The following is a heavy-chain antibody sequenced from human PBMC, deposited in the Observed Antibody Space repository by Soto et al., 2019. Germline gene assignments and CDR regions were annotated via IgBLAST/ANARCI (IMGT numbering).Heavy chain of an antibody. CDR1: GFTVSSNY. J-gene: IGHJ4*01. CDR3: GEGGGVNVAAAAIFGY. CDR2: LYSDGST. V-gene: IGHV3-66*01. D-gene: IGHD3-16*01. Sequence: EVQLVESGGALVRPGGSLRLSCAASGFTVSSNYLSWVRQAPGKGLECVSVLYSDGSTYYADSVKGRFTISRDNSKNTLYPEMNRLRVEDTAVYYCGEGGGVNVAAAAIFGYWGQGTLVAVSS.